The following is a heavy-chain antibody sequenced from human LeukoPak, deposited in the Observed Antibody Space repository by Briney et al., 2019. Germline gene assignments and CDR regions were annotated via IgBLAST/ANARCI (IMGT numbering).Heavy chain of an antibody. Sequence: GGSLRLSCAASGFTFSSYGMHWVRQAPGKGLEWVAVISYDGSNKYYADSVKGRLTISRDNSKNTLYLQMNSLRAEDTAVYYCAKDRARYCSSTSCYPVDYWGQGTLVTVSS. CDR2: ISYDGSNK. J-gene: IGHJ4*02. CDR3: AKDRARYCSSTSCYPVDY. V-gene: IGHV3-30*18. CDR1: GFTFSSYG. D-gene: IGHD2-2*01.